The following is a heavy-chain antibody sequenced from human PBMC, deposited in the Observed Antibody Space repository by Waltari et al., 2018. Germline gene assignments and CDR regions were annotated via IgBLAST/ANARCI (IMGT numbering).Heavy chain of an antibody. CDR3: TRNPGY. CDR1: DFFTDYW. J-gene: IGHJ4*02. Sequence: EVLLVNSWGGFVQPGVYLRLSCAATDFFTDYWLDWVRQAPGKGLVWVSRMKTDGTSITYADSVKGRFTISRDSAKNTYYLQMNSLRAEDTAVYYCTRNPGYWGQGTLVTVSS. V-gene: IGHV3-74*03. CDR2: MKTDGTSI.